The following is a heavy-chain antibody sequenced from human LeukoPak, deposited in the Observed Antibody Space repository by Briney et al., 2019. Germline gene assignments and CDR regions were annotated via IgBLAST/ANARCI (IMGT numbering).Heavy chain of an antibody. CDR1: GGSINSGRYY. D-gene: IGHD4-17*01. Sequence: SQTLSLTCTVSGGSINSGRYYWSWIRQPAGRGLEWIGHISTSGRTSYSPSLKSRVTISIDTSKNQFSLKLSSVTAADTAVYYCARMSPRLRRLTVTTSKGFDYWGQGTLVTVSS. J-gene: IGHJ4*02. CDR3: ARMSPRLRRLTVTTSKGFDY. V-gene: IGHV4-61*09. CDR2: ISTSGRT.